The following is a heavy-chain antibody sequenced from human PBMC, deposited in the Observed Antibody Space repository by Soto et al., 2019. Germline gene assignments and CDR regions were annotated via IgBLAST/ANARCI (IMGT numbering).Heavy chain of an antibody. D-gene: IGHD6-19*01. CDR3: ARVGSSGWSPDY. CDR2: VFYSGST. CDR1: GGSLGSYY. J-gene: IGHJ4*02. V-gene: IGHV4-59*01. Sequence: SETLSLTCTVSGGSLGSYYWSWIRQPPGKGLEWIGYVFYSGSTNYNPSLKSRVTISVDTSKNQFSLKLTSVTAADTAVYYCARVGSSGWSPDYWGQGTLVTVSS.